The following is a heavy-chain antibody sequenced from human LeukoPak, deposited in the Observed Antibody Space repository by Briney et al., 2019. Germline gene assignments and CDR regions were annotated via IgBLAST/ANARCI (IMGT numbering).Heavy chain of an antibody. CDR2: IKSKTDGGTT. D-gene: IGHD6-19*01. Sequence: PGGSLRLSCAASGFTFINAWMSWVRQAPGRGREGVGRIKSKTDGGTTDYAAPVKGRFPISRDDSKNTLSLQMNSLKTVDIAVYYCTTTRWLATWIYFGYWGQGTLVTVSS. V-gene: IGHV3-15*01. CDR3: TTTRWLATWIYFGY. CDR1: GFTFINAW. J-gene: IGHJ4*02.